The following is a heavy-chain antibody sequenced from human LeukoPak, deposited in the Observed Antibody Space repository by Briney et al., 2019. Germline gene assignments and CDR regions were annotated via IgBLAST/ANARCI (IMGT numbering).Heavy chain of an antibody. CDR3: VKDLSGTYSFDF. D-gene: IGHD1-26*01. Sequence: GGSLRLSCSASGFTFSSHTMHWVRQAPGKGLDYVASISTIGERTFYADSVKGRFTISRDNSKVTLYLQMSSLRDEDTAVYHCVKDLSGTYSFDFWGQGTLVTVSP. CDR2: ISTIGERT. V-gene: IGHV3-64D*06. CDR1: GFTFSSHT. J-gene: IGHJ4*02.